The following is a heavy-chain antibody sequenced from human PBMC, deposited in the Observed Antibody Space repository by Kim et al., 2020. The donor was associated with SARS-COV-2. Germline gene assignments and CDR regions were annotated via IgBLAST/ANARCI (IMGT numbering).Heavy chain of an antibody. D-gene: IGHD6-13*01. CDR2: LTSTGDTT. CDR3: AKDLRGPSAGTWYFDL. V-gene: IGHV3-23*01. CDR1: GFTFSSSA. Sequence: GGSLRLSCAASGFTFSSSAMGWVRRAPGKGLEWVSALTSTGDTTYYADSVKGRFTISRDNSKNTLYLQMNSLRAEDTALYYCAKDLRGPSAGTWYFDLWGRGTLATVSS. J-gene: IGHJ2*01.